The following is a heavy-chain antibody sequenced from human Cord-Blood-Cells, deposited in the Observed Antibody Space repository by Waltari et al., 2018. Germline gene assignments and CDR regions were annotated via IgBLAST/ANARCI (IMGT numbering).Heavy chain of an antibody. CDR3: ASGSITIFGVVIPFDY. V-gene: IGHV1-69*06. CDR1: GGTFISYA. CDR2: IIPIFGTA. J-gene: IGHJ4*02. Sequence: QVQLVQSGAEVKKPGSSVKVSCKASGGTFISYAISWVRQAPGQGLEWMGGIIPIFGTANYAQEFQGRGTITADKSTSTAYMELSSLRSEDTAVYYCASGSITIFGVVIPFDYWGQGTLVTVSS. D-gene: IGHD3-3*01.